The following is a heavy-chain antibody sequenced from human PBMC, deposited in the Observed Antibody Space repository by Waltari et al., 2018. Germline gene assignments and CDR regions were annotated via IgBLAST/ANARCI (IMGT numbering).Heavy chain of an antibody. CDR2: TYYRSKWFN. J-gene: IGHJ3*02. D-gene: IGHD2-21*01. Sequence: QVQLQQSGPGLVKPSQTLSLTCAISGDSISSNSVAWNWIRQSPSRGLEWLGRTYYRSKWFNDYAVSAKSRITINPDTSKNQFSLQLSSLTPEDTAVYYCTRGIHSSFDIWGQGTMVTVSS. V-gene: IGHV6-1*01. CDR3: TRGIHSSFDI. CDR1: GDSISSNSVA.